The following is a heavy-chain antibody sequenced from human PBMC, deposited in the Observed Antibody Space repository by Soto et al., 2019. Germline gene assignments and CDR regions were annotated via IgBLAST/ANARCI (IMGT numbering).Heavy chain of an antibody. CDR2: IDPSDSYT. D-gene: IGHD2-2*01. CDR3: ARHTPPRISVDVNLVNWLGP. Sequence: GESLKISCKGCGYSFTGYWITWVRQMPGKGLEWMGKIDPSDSYTDYSPSFQGHVTISADKFIITAYLQWSSLKASDTAVYYCARHTPPRISVDVNLVNWLGPWGQGTLVTLSS. CDR1: GYSFTGYW. V-gene: IGHV5-10-1*01. J-gene: IGHJ5*02.